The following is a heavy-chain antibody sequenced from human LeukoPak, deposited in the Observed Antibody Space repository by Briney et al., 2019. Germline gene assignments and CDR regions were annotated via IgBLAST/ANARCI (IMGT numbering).Heavy chain of an antibody. J-gene: IGHJ4*02. Sequence: SETLSLTCTVSGGSISSSTYHWGWIRQPPGKGLEWIGSIYYSGSTYYNPSLKSRLTISVDTSKNQFSLKLSSVPAPDTAVYYCATVSMVRGVESDYWGQGTLVTVSS. V-gene: IGHV4-39*01. CDR3: ATVSMVRGVESDY. CDR2: IYYSGST. CDR1: GGSISSSTYH. D-gene: IGHD3-10*01.